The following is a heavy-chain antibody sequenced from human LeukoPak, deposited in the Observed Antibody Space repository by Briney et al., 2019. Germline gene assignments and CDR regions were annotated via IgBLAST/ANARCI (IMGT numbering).Heavy chain of an antibody. V-gene: IGHV1-2*02. CDR3: ARDLLTAVAGNDY. D-gene: IGHD6-19*01. CDR2: INPNSGGT. Sequence: ASVKVSCKASGYTFTGYYMHWVRQAPGQGIEWMGWINPNSGGTNYAQKFQGRVTMTRDTSISTAYMELSRLRSDDTAVYYCARDLLTAVAGNDYWGQGTLVTVSS. J-gene: IGHJ4*02. CDR1: GYTFTGYY.